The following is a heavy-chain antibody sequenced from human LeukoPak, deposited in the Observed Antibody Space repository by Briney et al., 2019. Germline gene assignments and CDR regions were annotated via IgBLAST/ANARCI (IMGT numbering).Heavy chain of an antibody. D-gene: IGHD3-16*02. J-gene: IGHJ4*02. CDR2: VNGNGGST. CDR3: ARAMWSVRLGELSPRVDY. CDR1: GFSFSTYA. V-gene: IGHV3-23*01. Sequence: PGGSLRLSCAASGFSFSTYAMSWVRQAPGKGLEWVSGVNGNGGSTSYADSVKGRFTISRDNSKNTLYLQMNSLRAEDTAVYYCARAMWSVRLGELSPRVDYWGQGTLVTVSS.